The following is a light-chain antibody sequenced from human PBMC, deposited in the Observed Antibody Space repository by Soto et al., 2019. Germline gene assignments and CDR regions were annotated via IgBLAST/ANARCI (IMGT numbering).Light chain of an antibody. CDR1: QSVSSSY. CDR3: QQRSNWRVT. Sequence: ESVLTQSPGTLSLSPGGRATLSCRASQSVSSSYLAWYQQKPGQAPRLLIYDASNRATGIPARFSGSGSGTDFTLTISSLEPEDIAVYYCQQRSNWRVTFGGGTKVDIK. J-gene: IGKJ4*01. CDR2: DAS. V-gene: IGKV3D-20*02.